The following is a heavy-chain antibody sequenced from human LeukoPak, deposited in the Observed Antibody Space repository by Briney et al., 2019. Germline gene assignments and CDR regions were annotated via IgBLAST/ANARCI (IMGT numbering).Heavy chain of an antibody. CDR1: GITFSTNS. V-gene: IGHV3-23*01. J-gene: IGHJ4*02. Sequence: GGSLRVSCAATGITFSTNSMSWVRQAPGRGLEWVSAIGDGDGTTFYADSVKGRFSISRDNSKNTLYLQMSSLRDEDTAVYYCAKVTSGYWAQGTLVTVSS. D-gene: IGHD3-10*01. CDR3: AKVTSGY. CDR2: IGDGDGTT.